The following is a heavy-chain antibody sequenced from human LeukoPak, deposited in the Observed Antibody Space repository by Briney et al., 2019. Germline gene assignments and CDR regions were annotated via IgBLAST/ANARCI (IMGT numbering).Heavy chain of an antibody. D-gene: IGHD6-19*01. J-gene: IGHJ4*02. V-gene: IGHV4-39*01. CDR2: IYYSGST. CDR3: ARSPSSGWYGGGVGSTYFDY. Sequence: SETLSLTCTVSGGSISSSSYYWGWIRQPPGKGLEWIGSIYYSGSTYYNPSLKSRVTISVDTSKNQFSLKLSSVTAADTAVYYCARSPSSGWYGGGVGSTYFDYWGQGTLVTVSS. CDR1: GGSISSSSYY.